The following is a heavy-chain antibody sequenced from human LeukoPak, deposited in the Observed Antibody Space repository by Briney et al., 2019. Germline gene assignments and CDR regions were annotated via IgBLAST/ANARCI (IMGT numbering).Heavy chain of an antibody. D-gene: IGHD1-14*01. CDR2: ISSNGISK. CDR1: GFAFSGFG. V-gene: IGHV3-30*03. Sequence: GRSLRLSCAASGFAFSGFGMHWVRQASGKGLEWVALISSNGISKNYADSVKGRFTISRDNSKNTLYLQINSLRVEDTAVYYCAAEPHWYFDFWGRGTLVTVSS. J-gene: IGHJ2*01. CDR3: AAEPHWYFDF.